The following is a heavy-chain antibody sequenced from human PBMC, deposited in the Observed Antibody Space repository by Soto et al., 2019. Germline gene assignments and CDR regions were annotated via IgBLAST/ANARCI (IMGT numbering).Heavy chain of an antibody. D-gene: IGHD6-19*01. CDR1: GGSLSSRSNY. J-gene: IGHJ6*02. Sequence: SETLSLTCTVSGGSLSSRSNYWGWVRRPPGKGLEWIGSIYYSGGTYYNPSLKSRVTISIDTTKNQFSLKLSSVTAADTAVYYCARGSSSGWANYYYYGMDVWGQGTTVTVSS. V-gene: IGHV4-39*07. CDR3: ARGSSSGWANYYYYGMDV. CDR2: IYYSGGT.